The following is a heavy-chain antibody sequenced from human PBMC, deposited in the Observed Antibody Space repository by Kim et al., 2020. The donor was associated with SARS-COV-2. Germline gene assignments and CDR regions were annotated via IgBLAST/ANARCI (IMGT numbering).Heavy chain of an antibody. D-gene: IGHD5-18*01. CDR3: ARDWGWIRGDHGMDV. V-gene: IGHV4-59*01. Sequence: PSLKARVTISVETSKNPFSLKLSSVTAADTAVYYCARDWGWIRGDHGMDVWGQGTTVTVSS. J-gene: IGHJ6*02.